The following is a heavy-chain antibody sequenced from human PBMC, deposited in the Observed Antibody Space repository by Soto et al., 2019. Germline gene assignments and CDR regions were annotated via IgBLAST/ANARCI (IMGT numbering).Heavy chain of an antibody. Sequence: HVQLQESGPGLVRPSETLSLTCSVSGGSISSGYHWSWLRQRPGKGLEWLGAIYYNGSTYYNPSLKSRLSMSVTTSTGKFALRLSSVTAADTAMYYCARVAKEENPKVGSWHYFDYWGPGTLVTVSS. CDR1: GGSISSGYH. CDR2: IYYNGST. J-gene: IGHJ4*02. V-gene: IGHV4-31*03. D-gene: IGHD3-10*01. CDR3: ARVAKEENPKVGSWHYFDY.